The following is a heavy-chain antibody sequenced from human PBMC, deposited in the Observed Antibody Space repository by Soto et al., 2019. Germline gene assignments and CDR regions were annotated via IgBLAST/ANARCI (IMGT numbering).Heavy chain of an antibody. J-gene: IGHJ3*02. D-gene: IGHD3-3*02. V-gene: IGHV3-13*01. CDR1: GVTLSTCD. Sequence: GGARRLPWSGSGVTLSTCDIHVGRQPPGEGLQWVANINVAGNTYYPVSVKGRFTISRDNAKNSLYLHINTLRAEDTAVYYCTRTAHFTSAFAIWGLGTMVTVSS. CDR2: INVAGNT. CDR3: TRTAHFTSAFAI.